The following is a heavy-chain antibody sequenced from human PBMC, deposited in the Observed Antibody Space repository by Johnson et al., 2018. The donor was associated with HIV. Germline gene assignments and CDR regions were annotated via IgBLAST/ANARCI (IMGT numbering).Heavy chain of an antibody. V-gene: IGHV3-13*01. CDR3: VREHRADESFDL. Sequence: VQLVESGGGVVRPGGSLRLSCAASGFTFDDYGMSWVRQTAGKGLEWVSGIGISGNTNYPGSVKGRFTISRENVKNFVYLQMNSLTAGDTAVYYCVREHRADESFDLWGQGTMVTVSS. CDR1: GFTFDDYG. J-gene: IGHJ3*01. D-gene: IGHD1-14*01. CDR2: IGISGNT.